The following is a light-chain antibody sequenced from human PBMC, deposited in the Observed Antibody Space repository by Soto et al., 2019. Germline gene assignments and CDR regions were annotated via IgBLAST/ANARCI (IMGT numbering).Light chain of an antibody. CDR2: DAS. Sequence: IHMSLSPSSLAASLGYRVTITCRASQSISSWLAWYQQKPGKAPKLLIYDASSLESGVPSRFSGSGSGTEFTLTISLLQADDFPTYCCHQYTSSWTFGQGANVDIK. V-gene: IGKV1-5*01. CDR3: HQYTSSWT. CDR1: QSISSW. J-gene: IGKJ1*01.